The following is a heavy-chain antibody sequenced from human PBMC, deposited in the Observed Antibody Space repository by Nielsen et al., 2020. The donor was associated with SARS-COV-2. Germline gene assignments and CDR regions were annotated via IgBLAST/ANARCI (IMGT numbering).Heavy chain of an antibody. J-gene: IGHJ6*02. D-gene: IGHD5-24*01. CDR1: GGSISRGGYS. Sequence: SVTLSLTCTVSGGSISRGGYSWRWIRQHPGKGLEWIGYIYYSGSTYYNPSLKSRVTISVDTSKNQFSLKLSSVTAADTAVYYCARDHGYNYAYGHYYYGMDVWGQGTTVTV. V-gene: IGHV4-31*03. CDR3: ARDHGYNYAYGHYYYGMDV. CDR2: IYYSGST.